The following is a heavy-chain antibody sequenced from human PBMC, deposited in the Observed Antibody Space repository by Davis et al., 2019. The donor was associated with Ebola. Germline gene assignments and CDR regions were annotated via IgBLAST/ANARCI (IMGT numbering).Heavy chain of an antibody. CDR1: GFNFGLAA. V-gene: IGHV3-73*01. D-gene: IGHD2/OR15-2a*01. Sequence: PGGSLRLSCAASGFNFGLAAIHWVRQAPGKGLEWVGRIRAKSKSYATAYAESVRGRFTISRDDSKNTAYLQMDSLKTEDAAVYYCTTLIDFWGQGTQITVSS. CDR3: TTLIDF. CDR2: IRAKSKSYAT. J-gene: IGHJ4*02.